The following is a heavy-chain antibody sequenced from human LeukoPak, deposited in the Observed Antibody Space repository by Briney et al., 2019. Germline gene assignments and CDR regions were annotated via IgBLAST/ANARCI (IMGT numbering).Heavy chain of an antibody. CDR3: ARSGLPTVAAKFDY. Sequence: SETLSLACTVSGGSISSYYWSWIRQPPGKGLEWIGYIYYSGSTNYNPSLKSRVTISVDTSKNQFSLKLSSVTAADTAVYYCARSGLPTVAAKFDYWGQGTLVTVSS. J-gene: IGHJ4*02. CDR1: GGSISSYY. V-gene: IGHV4-59*01. D-gene: IGHD2-15*01. CDR2: IYYSGST.